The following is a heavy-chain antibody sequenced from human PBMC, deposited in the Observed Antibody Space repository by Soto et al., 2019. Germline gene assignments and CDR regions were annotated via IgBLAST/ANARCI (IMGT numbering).Heavy chain of an antibody. V-gene: IGHV3-7*01. D-gene: IGHD6-19*01. CDR3: ARDTGATVAGTFDF. J-gene: IGHJ4*02. CDR1: GFLFDNFW. CDR2: IKQDGSET. Sequence: EVQLVQSGGGLVQPGGSLRLSCAASGFLFDNFWMTWVRQAPGKGLEGVANIKQDGSETYYVDSVKGRFTISRDNAKDSLYLQMNSLRAEDTAMYYCARDTGATVAGTFDFWGQGTLVTVAS.